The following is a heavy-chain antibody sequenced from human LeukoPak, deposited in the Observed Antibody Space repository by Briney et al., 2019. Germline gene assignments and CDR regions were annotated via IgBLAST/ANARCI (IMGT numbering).Heavy chain of an antibody. D-gene: IGHD6-19*01. Sequence: SETLSLTCTVSCGSISSSSYYWGWIRQPPGKGLEWIGSIYYSGSTYYNPSLKSRVTISVDTSKNQFSLKLSSVTAADTAVYYCARHKARGGWSVEYFQHWGQGTLVTVSS. CDR2: IYYSGST. CDR1: CGSISSSSYY. V-gene: IGHV4-39*01. J-gene: IGHJ1*01. CDR3: ARHKARGGWSVEYFQH.